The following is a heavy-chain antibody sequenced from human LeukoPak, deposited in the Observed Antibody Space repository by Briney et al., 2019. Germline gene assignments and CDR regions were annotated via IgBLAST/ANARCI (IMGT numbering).Heavy chain of an antibody. V-gene: IGHV1-8*01. D-gene: IGHD3-22*01. CDR2: MSPNSGNT. CDR3: AREGYYDSSGIDY. Sequence: ASVKVSCKASGYTFTSYDINWVRQATGQGLEWMGWMSPNSGNTGYAQKFQGRVTMTEDTSTDTAYMELSSLRSEDTAVYYCAREGYYDSSGIDYWGQGTLVTVSS. J-gene: IGHJ4*02. CDR1: GYTFTSYD.